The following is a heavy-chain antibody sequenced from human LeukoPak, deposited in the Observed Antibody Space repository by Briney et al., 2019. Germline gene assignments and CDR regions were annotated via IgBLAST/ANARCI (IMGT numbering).Heavy chain of an antibody. CDR1: GYTFTGYG. D-gene: IGHD6-6*01. V-gene: IGHV1-18*01. CDR2: ISAYNGNT. J-gene: IGHJ4*02. CDR3: ARIMGIAARPGPFDY. Sequence: ASVKVSCKASGYTFTGYGISWVRQAPGQGLEWMGWISAYNGNTNYAQKLQGRVTMTTDTSTSTAYMELRSLRSDDTAVYYCARIMGIAARPGPFDYWGQGTLVTVSS.